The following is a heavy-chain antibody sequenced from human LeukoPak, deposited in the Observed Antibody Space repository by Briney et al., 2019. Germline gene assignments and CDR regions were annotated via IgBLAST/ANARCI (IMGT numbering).Heavy chain of an antibody. Sequence: PGGSLRLSCAASGFTFSSYAMSWVRQAPGKGLEWVSAISGSGGSTYYADSVKGRFTISRDNSKNALYLQMNSLRAEDTAVYYCAKGIWGVVPAALAIDYWGQGTLVTVSS. CDR1: GFTFSSYA. CDR3: AKGIWGVVPAALAIDY. J-gene: IGHJ4*02. D-gene: IGHD2-2*01. CDR2: ISGSGGST. V-gene: IGHV3-23*01.